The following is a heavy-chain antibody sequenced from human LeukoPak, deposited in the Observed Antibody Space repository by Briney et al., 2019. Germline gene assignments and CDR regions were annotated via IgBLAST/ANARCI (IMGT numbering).Heavy chain of an antibody. CDR1: GGSVSTSY. V-gene: IGHV4-59*02. CDR3: ARDKHNAYCTGGRCSPFYFDS. Sequence: SETLSLTCTVSGGSVSTSYWSWIRQPPGKGPECIGYIAYSVTTNYNPSLKSRATISLDTSKNQFSLNLTSVTAADTAMYYCARDKHNAYCTGGRCSPFYFDSWGQGVLVTVSS. D-gene: IGHD2-15*01. J-gene: IGHJ4*02. CDR2: IAYSVTT.